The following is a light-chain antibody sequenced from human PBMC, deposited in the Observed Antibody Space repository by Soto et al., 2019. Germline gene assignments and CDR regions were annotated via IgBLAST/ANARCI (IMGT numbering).Light chain of an antibody. CDR2: GAS. J-gene: IGKJ2*01. V-gene: IGKV3-15*01. Sequence: EIVMTQSPATLSVSPGERATLSCRASQSVSSNLAWYQQKPGQTPRLLIYGASTRATGIPARFSGSGSGTEFTLFISSLQSEDFAVYSCQQYNNWPPITFGHGTKLEIK. CDR3: QQYNNWPPIT. CDR1: QSVSSN.